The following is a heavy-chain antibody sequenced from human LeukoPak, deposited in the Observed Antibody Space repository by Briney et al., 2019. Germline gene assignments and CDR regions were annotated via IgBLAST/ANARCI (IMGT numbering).Heavy chain of an antibody. Sequence: ASVKVSFKASGYTFTSYGISWVRHAPGQGLEWMGWISAYNGNTNYAQKLQGRVTMTTDTSTSTAYMELRSLRSADTPVYYRARVSYSSSWFSPNYYGMDVWGQGTTVTVSS. CDR2: ISAYNGNT. CDR3: ARVSYSSSWFSPNYYGMDV. D-gene: IGHD6-13*01. V-gene: IGHV1-18*01. CDR1: GYTFTSYG. J-gene: IGHJ6*02.